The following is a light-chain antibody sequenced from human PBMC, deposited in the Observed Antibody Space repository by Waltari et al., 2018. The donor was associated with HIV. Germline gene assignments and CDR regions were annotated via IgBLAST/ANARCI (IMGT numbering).Light chain of an antibody. V-gene: IGKV2-28*01. CDR3: MQALQTPPT. J-gene: IGKJ2*01. Sequence: DIVMTQSPLSLPVTPGEPASISCRSMQSLLHISGYNYLDWYLQKPGQSPQLLIYLGSNRASGVPDRFSGSGSGTDFTLKISRVEAEDVGVYYCMQALQTPPTFGQGTKLDIK. CDR1: QSLLHISGYNY. CDR2: LGS.